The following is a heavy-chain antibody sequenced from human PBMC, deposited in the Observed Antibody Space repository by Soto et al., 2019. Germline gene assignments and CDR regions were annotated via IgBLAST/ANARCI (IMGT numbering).Heavy chain of an antibody. CDR1: GYSFTSYW. D-gene: IGHD3-3*01. J-gene: IGHJ6*02. CDR2: IYPGDSDT. V-gene: IGHV5-51*01. CDR3: ARQPKSGYYGPPAKIRPYYYYYGMDV. Sequence: GESLKISCKGSGYSFTSYWIGWVRQMPGKGLEWMGIIYPGDSDTRYSPSFQGQVTISADKSISTAYLQWSSLKASDTAMYYCARQPKSGYYGPPAKIRPYYYYYGMDVWRQGTTVTVSS.